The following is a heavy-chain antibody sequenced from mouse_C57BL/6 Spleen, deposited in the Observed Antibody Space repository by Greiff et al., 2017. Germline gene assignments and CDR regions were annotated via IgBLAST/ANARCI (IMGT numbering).Heavy chain of an antibody. CDR1: GYTFTSYD. CDR2: IYPRDGST. D-gene: IGHD1-1*01. Sequence: LVESGPELVKPGASVKLSCKASGYTFTSYDINWVKQRPGQGLEWIGWIYPRDGSTKYNEKFKGKATLTVDTSSSTAYMELHSLTSEDSAVYFCARSYYYGSSLYFDYWGQGTTLTVSS. V-gene: IGHV1-85*01. J-gene: IGHJ2*01. CDR3: ARSYYYGSSLYFDY.